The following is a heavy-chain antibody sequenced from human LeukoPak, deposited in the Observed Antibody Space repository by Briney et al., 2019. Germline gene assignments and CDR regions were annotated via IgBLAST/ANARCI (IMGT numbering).Heavy chain of an antibody. CDR1: GYSFTSFW. D-gene: IGHD6-13*01. CDR2: IYPGDSDT. Sequence: GESLKISCKGSGYSFTSFWIGWVRQMPGKGLEWMGIIYPGDSDTRYSPSFQGQVTISADKSISTAYLQWSSLKASDTAMYYCARPLTYSSSWDGAFDIWGQGAMVTVSS. J-gene: IGHJ3*02. V-gene: IGHV5-51*01. CDR3: ARPLTYSSSWDGAFDI.